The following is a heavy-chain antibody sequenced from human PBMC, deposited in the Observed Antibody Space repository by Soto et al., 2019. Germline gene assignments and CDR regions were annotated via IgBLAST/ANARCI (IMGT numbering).Heavy chain of an antibody. J-gene: IGHJ2*01. CDR3: AKSTPGWYFYP. CDR1: GFTFSSYA. D-gene: IGHD2-2*01. V-gene: IGHV3-23*01. Sequence: EVQLLESGGGLVQPGGSLRLSFAASGFTFSSYAMSWVRQAPGKGLEWVSVISGSGGSTYYADSVKGRFTISRDNSKNTLYPQMDRLRGGEKAVYYCAKSTPGWYFYPWGRGTMVTVSS. CDR2: ISGSGGST.